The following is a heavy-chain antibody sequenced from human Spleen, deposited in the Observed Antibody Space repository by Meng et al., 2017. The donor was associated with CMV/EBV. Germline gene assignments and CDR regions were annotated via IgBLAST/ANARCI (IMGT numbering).Heavy chain of an antibody. J-gene: IGHJ2*01. CDR1: GYIFNDYY. CDR2: INPNSGGT. V-gene: IGHV1-2*02. D-gene: IGHD3-16*01. CDR3: AAEGVFNLLVTDAFISGYDL. Sequence: ASVKVSCKASGYIFNDYYIHWVRQAPGQGLDWMGWINPNSGGTNYAQKFQGRVTLTRDTSISTAYMELSSLRSDDTAVYYCAAEGVFNLLVTDAFISGYDLWGRGTLVTVSS.